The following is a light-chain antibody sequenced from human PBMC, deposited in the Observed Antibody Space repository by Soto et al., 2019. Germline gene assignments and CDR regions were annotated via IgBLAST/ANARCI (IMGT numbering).Light chain of an antibody. J-gene: IGKJ2*01. Sequence: AIQMTQFPSSLSASVGDRVTITCRASQGIRDELGWYQQKPGKAPKLLIYGASRLQSGVPSRFSGSGSGTDFSLTISSLRPEDFPTYFCLQDYNYPRTFGQGTKLQIK. CDR2: GAS. V-gene: IGKV1-6*01. CDR3: LQDYNYPRT. CDR1: QGIRDE.